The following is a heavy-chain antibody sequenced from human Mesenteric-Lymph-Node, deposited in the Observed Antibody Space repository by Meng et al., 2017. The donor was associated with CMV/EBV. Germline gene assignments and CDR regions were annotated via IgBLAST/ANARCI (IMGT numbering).Heavy chain of an antibody. V-gene: IGHV4-34*01. Sequence: GSLRLSCAVSGGPFSGYQWSWIRQPPGKGLEWIGEINHSGSSNYNPSLQSRVTISVDTSKKQFSLKLTSVTAADTAVYYCARGPAGYSGYDYYYYYGMDVWGQGTTVTVSS. D-gene: IGHD5-12*01. CDR1: GGPFSGYQ. J-gene: IGHJ6*02. CDR2: INHSGSS. CDR3: ARGPAGYSGYDYYYYYGMDV.